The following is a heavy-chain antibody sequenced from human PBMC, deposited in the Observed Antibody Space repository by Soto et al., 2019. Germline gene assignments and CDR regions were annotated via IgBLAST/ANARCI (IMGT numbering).Heavy chain of an antibody. CDR2: FWSTGAT. Sequence: SETLSLTCTVSGDSIGSGTYSWDWLRQSPGKGLEWIGCFWSTGATYYNPSLKGRLTISLDTSKNQFSLNLNSVTAADTAVYFCARRPLGYFDHWGRGTQVTVSS. CDR3: ARRPLGYFDH. J-gene: IGHJ4*02. D-gene: IGHD6-13*01. CDR1: GDSIGSGTYS. V-gene: IGHV4-39*01.